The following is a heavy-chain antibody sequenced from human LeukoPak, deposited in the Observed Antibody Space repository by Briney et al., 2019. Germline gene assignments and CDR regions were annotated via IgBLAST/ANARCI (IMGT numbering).Heavy chain of an antibody. V-gene: IGHV4-39*07. D-gene: IGHD3-10*01. J-gene: IGHJ4*02. CDR1: GGSISSSSYY. Sequence: PSETLSLTCTVSGGSISSSSYYWGWIRQPPGKGLEWIGSIYYSGSTYYNPSLKSRVTISVDTSKNQFSLKLSSVTAADTAVYYCARDPGSGIIDYWGQGTLVTVSS. CDR2: IYYSGST. CDR3: ARDPGSGIIDY.